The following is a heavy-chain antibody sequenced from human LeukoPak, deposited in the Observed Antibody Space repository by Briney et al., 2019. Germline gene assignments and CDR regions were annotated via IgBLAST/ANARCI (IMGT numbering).Heavy chain of an antibody. CDR2: INHSGST. CDR1: GGSFSGYY. Sequence: SETLSLTCAVYGGSFSGYYWSWIRQPPGKGLEWIGEINHSGSTNYNPSLKSRVTISVDTSKNQFSLKLSSVTAADTAVYYCARLARTPAGWFDPWGQGTLVTVSS. CDR3: ARLARTPAGWFDP. D-gene: IGHD3-3*02. J-gene: IGHJ5*02. V-gene: IGHV4-34*01.